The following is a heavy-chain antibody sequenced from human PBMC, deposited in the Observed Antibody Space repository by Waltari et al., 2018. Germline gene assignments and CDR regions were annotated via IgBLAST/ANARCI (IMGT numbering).Heavy chain of an antibody. Sequence: QVQLQESGPGLVKPSQTLSLTCTVSGGSISSGSYYWSWIRQPAGKGLEWIGRIYTSGSTNYNPSLKSRVTISVDTSKNQFSLKLSSVTAADTAVYYCARVRRRVVTAIGLDAFDIWGQGTMVTVSS. D-gene: IGHD2-21*02. V-gene: IGHV4-61*02. CDR3: ARVRRRVVTAIGLDAFDI. CDR2: IYTSGST. CDR1: GGSISSGSYY. J-gene: IGHJ3*02.